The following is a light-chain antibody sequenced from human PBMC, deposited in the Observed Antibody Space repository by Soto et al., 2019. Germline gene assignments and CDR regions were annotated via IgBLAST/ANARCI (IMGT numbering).Light chain of an antibody. J-gene: IGKJ5*01. CDR1: QSVSSSY. Sequence: EIVLTQSPGTLSLSPGERATLSCRASQSVSSSYLAWYQQKPGQAPRLLIYGASSRATGIPGRFSGSGSGTDFTLTISRLEPEDFAVYYCQQYGSSPRITFGQGTRLEIK. V-gene: IGKV3-20*01. CDR2: GAS. CDR3: QQYGSSPRIT.